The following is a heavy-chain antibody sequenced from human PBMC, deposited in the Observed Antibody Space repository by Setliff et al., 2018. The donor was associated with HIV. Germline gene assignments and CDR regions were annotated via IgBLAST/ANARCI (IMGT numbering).Heavy chain of an antibody. D-gene: IGHD4-17*01. CDR3: ARSGSPYGPNSGHFDS. V-gene: IGHV1-69*13. CDR2: ITPIGTT. CDR1: GGTFSNYM. Sequence: ASVKVSCKASGGTFSNYMIIWVRQAPGQGLEWVGVITPIGTTNFAQTFEGRVTITADESMSTVHMEVTRLTSDDTAMYFCARSGSPYGPNSGHFDSWGQGTLVTVSS. J-gene: IGHJ4*02.